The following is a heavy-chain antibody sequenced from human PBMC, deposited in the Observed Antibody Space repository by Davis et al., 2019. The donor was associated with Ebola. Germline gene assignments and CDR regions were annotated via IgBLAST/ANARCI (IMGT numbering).Heavy chain of an antibody. V-gene: IGHV3-74*01. Sequence: GESLKISCAASGFTFSSYWMHWVRQAPGKGLVWVSRINSDGSSTSYADSVKGRFTISRDNAKNTLYLQMNSLRVEDTAIYYCATLVGGSYCFDYWGQGMLVTVSS. J-gene: IGHJ4*02. D-gene: IGHD1-26*01. CDR1: GFTFSSYW. CDR2: INSDGSST. CDR3: ATLVGGSYCFDY.